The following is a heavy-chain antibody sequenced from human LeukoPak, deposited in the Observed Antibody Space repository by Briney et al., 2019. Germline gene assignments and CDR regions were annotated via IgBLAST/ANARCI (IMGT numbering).Heavy chain of an antibody. J-gene: IGHJ4*02. CDR3: IKGPRPDITVAHTVEK. D-gene: IGHD6-19*01. CDR2: IGSRGDNT. V-gene: IGHV3-23*01. CDR1: GFTFSNYA. Sequence: PGGPLLLPCAASGFTFSNYAMSWVRPAPGRGLEWVSTIGSRGDNTYDADSVKGRFTISRDNSKNSLYLQMNSLRADDTAVYYCIKGPRPDITVAHTVEKWGQGTLVTVSS.